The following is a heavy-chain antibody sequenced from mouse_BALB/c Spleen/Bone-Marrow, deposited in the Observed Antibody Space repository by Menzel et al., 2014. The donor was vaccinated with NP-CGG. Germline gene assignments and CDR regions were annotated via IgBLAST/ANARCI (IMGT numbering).Heavy chain of an antibody. V-gene: IGHV6-6*02. Sequence: EVHLVESGGGLVQPGGSMKLSCVASGFTFSNYWMSWVRQSPEKGLEWVAGIRLKSDNYATHYVESVKGKFTISRDDSKSRLYLQMNSLRAEDTGIYYCTKYAGEAWFTYWGQGTLVTVSA. CDR2: IRLKSDNYAT. CDR3: TKYAGEAWFTY. CDR1: GFTFSNYW. J-gene: IGHJ3*01. D-gene: IGHD5-1-1*01.